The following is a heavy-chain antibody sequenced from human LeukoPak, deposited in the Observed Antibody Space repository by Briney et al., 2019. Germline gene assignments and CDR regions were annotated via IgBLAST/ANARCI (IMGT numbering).Heavy chain of an antibody. CDR3: ATIGSGDYRDDS. CDR2: IYSGNTI. D-gene: IGHD3-3*01. J-gene: IGHJ5*01. Sequence: GGSLRLSCVVSGFSVSNNYVSWVRQAPGKGLEWVSVIYSGNTIKYADSVKGRFTISRDNSKNTVYLQMSSLRAEDTALYYCATIGSGDYRDDSWGQGTLVTVSS. CDR1: GFSVSNNY. V-gene: IGHV3-66*01.